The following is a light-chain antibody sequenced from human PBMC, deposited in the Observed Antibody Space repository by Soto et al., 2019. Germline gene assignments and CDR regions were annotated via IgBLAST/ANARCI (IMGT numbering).Light chain of an antibody. CDR1: QSISSNY. V-gene: IGKV3-20*01. CDR3: QQYGSWT. CDR2: GAS. J-gene: IGKJ1*01. Sequence: EIVLTQSPGTLSLSPGERATLSCRARQSISSNYLAWYQQKPGQAPRLLIYGASSRATGIPDRFSGSGSGTDFTLTISRLEPEDSAIYYCQQYGSWTFGQGTKVEIK.